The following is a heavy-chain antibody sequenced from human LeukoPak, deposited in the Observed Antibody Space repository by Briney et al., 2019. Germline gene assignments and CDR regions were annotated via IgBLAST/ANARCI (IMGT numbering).Heavy chain of an antibody. Sequence: GGSLRLSCAASGFIFSTYGMHWVRQAPGKGLEWVAFIRYDGTHKYYSDSVRGRFTISRDNSKNTLYLQVNSLRSEDTAVYYCANEAFMSETDAFDFWGQGTGVTVSS. J-gene: IGHJ3*01. CDR3: ANEAFMSETDAFDF. V-gene: IGHV3-30*02. D-gene: IGHD3-16*01. CDR2: IRYDGTHK. CDR1: GFIFSTYG.